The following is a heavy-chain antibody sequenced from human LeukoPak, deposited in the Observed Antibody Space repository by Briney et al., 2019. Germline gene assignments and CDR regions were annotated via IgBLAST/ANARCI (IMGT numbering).Heavy chain of an antibody. CDR1: GYSFTTYW. CDR2: IYPGDSDT. Sequence: GESLKISCEGSGYSFTTYWIGWVRQMPGKGLEWMGIIYPGDSDTRYSPSFQGQVTISADKSISTAYLQWSSLKASDTAMYYCARQYDILTGYPITTFDYWGQGTLVTVSS. CDR3: ARQYDILTGYPITTFDY. D-gene: IGHD3-9*01. J-gene: IGHJ4*02. V-gene: IGHV5-51*01.